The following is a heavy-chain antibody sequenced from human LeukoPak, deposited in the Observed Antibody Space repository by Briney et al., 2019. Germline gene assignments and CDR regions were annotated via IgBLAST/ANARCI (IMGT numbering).Heavy chain of an antibody. V-gene: IGHV6-1*01. CDR3: ARGHNWAFDY. D-gene: IGHD1-1*01. CDR1: GDSVSSNRAD. Sequence: SQTLSLTCAISGDSVSSNRADWLWIRQSPSRGLEWLGGTYYRSKWSNDYAASVKSRITINPDTSKNQFSLQLNSVTPEDTAVYYCARGHNWAFDYWGQGSLVTVSS. J-gene: IGHJ4*02. CDR2: TYYRSKWSN.